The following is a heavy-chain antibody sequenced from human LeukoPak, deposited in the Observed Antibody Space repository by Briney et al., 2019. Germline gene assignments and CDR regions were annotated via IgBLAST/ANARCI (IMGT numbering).Heavy chain of an antibody. D-gene: IGHD2-21*02. Sequence: SETLSLTCSVSGSSFRSGHYWGWTRQSAGEGLEWIGNVHETGYSNYNPSLRSRATISVDPSKSHFSVRLTSVTAADTAVYYCARTVVTATIDGFHIWGQGTMVTVSS. V-gene: IGHV4-38-2*02. CDR3: ARTVVTATIDGFHI. CDR1: GSSFRSGHY. J-gene: IGHJ3*02. CDR2: VHETGYS.